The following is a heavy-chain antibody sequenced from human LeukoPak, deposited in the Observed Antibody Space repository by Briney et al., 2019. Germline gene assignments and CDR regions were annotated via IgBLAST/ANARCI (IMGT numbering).Heavy chain of an antibody. CDR2: IKHDGSEK. CDR3: ARIAMAGIGDGFDI. J-gene: IGHJ3*02. Sequence: GGSLRLSCAASGFTFSKYWMTWVRQAAGKGPEWVSSIKHDGSEKYCVDSVKGRFTISRDNAKNSLYLQMNSLRAEDTALYYCARIAMAGIGDGFDIWGQGTMVTVSS. D-gene: IGHD6-19*01. V-gene: IGHV3-7*05. CDR1: GFTFSKYW.